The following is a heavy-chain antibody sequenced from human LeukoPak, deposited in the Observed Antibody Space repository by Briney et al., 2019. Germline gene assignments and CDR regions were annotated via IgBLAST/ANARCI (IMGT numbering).Heavy chain of an antibody. V-gene: IGHV3-30-3*02. D-gene: IGHD4-17*01. CDR1: GFTFSSYA. J-gene: IGHJ4*02. CDR3: AKTYGDYVQPLDY. CDR2: ISYDGSNK. Sequence: GRSLRLSCAVSGFTFSSYAMHWVRQAPGKGLEWVAVISYDGSNKYYADSVKGRFTISRGNSKNTLYLQMNSLRAEDTAVYYCAKTYGDYVQPLDYWGQGTLVTVSS.